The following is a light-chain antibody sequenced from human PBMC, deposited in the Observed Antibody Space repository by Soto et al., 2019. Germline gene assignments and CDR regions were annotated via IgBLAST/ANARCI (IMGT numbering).Light chain of an antibody. CDR1: SSDVGGYNY. CDR2: DVS. V-gene: IGLV2-14*01. Sequence: ALTQPASVSGSPGQSITISCTGTSSDVGGYNYVSWYQQHPGKAPKLMIYDVSNRPSGVSNRFSGSKSGNTASLTISGLQAEDEADYYCSSYTSSSTGGVFGGGTKLTVL. CDR3: SSYTSSSTGGV. J-gene: IGLJ2*01.